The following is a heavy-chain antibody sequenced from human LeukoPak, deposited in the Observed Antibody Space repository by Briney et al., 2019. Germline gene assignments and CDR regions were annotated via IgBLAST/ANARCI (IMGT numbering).Heavy chain of an antibody. Sequence: PGGSLRLSCAASGFTFSGYAMGWVRQAPGKGLEWVSAISGSAGSTYYADSVKGRFTISRDNSKNSLYLQMNSPRAEDTAVYYCAKLRDFYDSTGYSRFPYWGQGTLVTVSS. V-gene: IGHV3-23*01. J-gene: IGHJ4*02. CDR2: ISGSAGST. CDR3: AKLRDFYDSTGYSRFPY. CDR1: GFTFSGYA. D-gene: IGHD3-22*01.